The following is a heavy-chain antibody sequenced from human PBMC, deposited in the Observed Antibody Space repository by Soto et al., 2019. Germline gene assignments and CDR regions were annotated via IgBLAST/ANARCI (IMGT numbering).Heavy chain of an antibody. CDR1: GFTFSTYD. Sequence: GGSLRLSCAASGFTFSTYDIHWVRQATGKGLEWVSGIGSAGDTYYAGSVKGRFTISRENAKNSLYLQMNSLRVEDTAVYYCARDVASRNWFDPWGQGTLVTVSS. V-gene: IGHV3-13*01. CDR3: ARDVASRNWFDP. CDR2: IGSAGDT. J-gene: IGHJ5*02. D-gene: IGHD6-13*01.